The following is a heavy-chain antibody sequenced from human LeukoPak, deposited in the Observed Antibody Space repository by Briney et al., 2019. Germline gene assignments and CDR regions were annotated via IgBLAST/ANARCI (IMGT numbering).Heavy chain of an antibody. CDR3: AKDWSLGSGRPNWYFDL. V-gene: IGHV3-23*01. CDR2: ISGSGDST. Sequence: PGGSLRLSCAASGFTFSSNAMSWVRQAPGKGLEWVSGISGSGDSTHYADSVKGRFTISRDNSKNTLDLQMNSLRAEDTAVYYCAKDWSLGSGRPNWYFDLWGRGTLVTVSS. J-gene: IGHJ2*01. CDR1: GFTFSSNA. D-gene: IGHD1-26*01.